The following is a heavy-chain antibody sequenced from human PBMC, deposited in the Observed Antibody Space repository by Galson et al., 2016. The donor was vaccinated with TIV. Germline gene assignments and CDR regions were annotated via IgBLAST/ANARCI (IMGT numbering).Heavy chain of an antibody. D-gene: IGHD2-2*01. CDR1: GGVFNNAA. CDR3: ASPPAYCSSSSCYYSFEY. V-gene: IGHV7-4-1*02. Sequence: SVKVSCKASGGVFNNAAIIWVRQAPGQGLEWMGWINTNTGNPTYAQGFTGRFVFSLDTSVSTAYLQISSLKAEGTAVYYCASPPAYCSSSSCYYSFEYWGQGTLVTVSS. J-gene: IGHJ4*02. CDR2: INTNTGNP.